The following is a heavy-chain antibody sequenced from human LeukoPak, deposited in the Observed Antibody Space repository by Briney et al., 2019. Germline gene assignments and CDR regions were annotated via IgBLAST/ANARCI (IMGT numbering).Heavy chain of an antibody. D-gene: IGHD6-6*01. CDR3: ARRGLGDQLNY. CDR2: INSDGSST. J-gene: IGHJ4*02. Sequence: GGSLRLSCAASGFSFSSYWMHWVRQAPGKGLVWVSRINSDGSSTSYADSVKGRFTISRDNAKNTLYLQMNSLRAEDTAVYYCARRGLGDQLNYWGQRTLLTVSS. CDR1: GFSFSSYW. V-gene: IGHV3-74*01.